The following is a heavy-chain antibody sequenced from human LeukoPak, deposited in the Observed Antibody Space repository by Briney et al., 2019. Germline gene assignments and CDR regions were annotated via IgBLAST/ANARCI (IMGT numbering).Heavy chain of an antibody. Sequence: ASVKVSCKASGYTFTRYAMNWVRQAPGQGLEWMGWINPNSGGTNYAQKFQGRVTMTRDTSISTAYMELSRLRSDDTAVYYCARDHYPLGYCSGGSCWNWGQGTLVTVSS. D-gene: IGHD2-15*01. CDR2: INPNSGGT. J-gene: IGHJ4*02. V-gene: IGHV1-2*02. CDR1: GYTFTRYA. CDR3: ARDHYPLGYCSGGSCWN.